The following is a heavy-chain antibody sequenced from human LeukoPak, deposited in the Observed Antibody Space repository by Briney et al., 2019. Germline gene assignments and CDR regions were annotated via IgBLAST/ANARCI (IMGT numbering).Heavy chain of an antibody. Sequence: TGGSLRLSCAASGFTFSSYAMSWVRQAPGKGLEWVSAISGSGGSTYYADSVKGRFTISRDNSKNTLYLQMNSLRAEDTAVYYCAKTRTYYYDSRGYYEGRAFDIWGQGTMVTVSS. V-gene: IGHV3-23*01. J-gene: IGHJ3*02. D-gene: IGHD3-22*01. CDR1: GFTFSSYA. CDR3: AKTRTYYYDSRGYYEGRAFDI. CDR2: ISGSGGST.